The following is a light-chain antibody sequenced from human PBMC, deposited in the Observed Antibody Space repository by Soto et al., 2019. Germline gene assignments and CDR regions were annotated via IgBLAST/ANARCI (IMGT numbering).Light chain of an antibody. V-gene: IGLV1-44*01. Sequence: QSVLTQPPSASVTPGQRVTISWSGSSSNIGSNTVNWYQQLPGTAPELLIYNNNQRPSGVPDRFSGSKSGTSASLAIGGLQSEDEADYYCAAWDDSLNGRVFGTGTKLTVL. J-gene: IGLJ1*01. CDR1: SSNIGSNT. CDR2: NNN. CDR3: AAWDDSLNGRV.